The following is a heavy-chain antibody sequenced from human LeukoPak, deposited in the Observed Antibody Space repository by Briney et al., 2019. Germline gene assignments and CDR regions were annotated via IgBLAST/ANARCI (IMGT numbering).Heavy chain of an antibody. CDR1: GFTFSSYA. J-gene: IGHJ4*02. CDR3: AKGLGYNGLRDIPFSY. V-gene: IGHV3-23*01. D-gene: IGHD5-24*01. Sequence: GGSLRLSCAASGFTFSSYAMSWVRQAPGKGLEWVSAISGSGGSTYYADSVKGRFTISRDNSKNTLYLQMNSLRAEDTAVYYCAKGLGYNGLRDIPFSYWGQGTLVTVSS. CDR2: ISGSGGST.